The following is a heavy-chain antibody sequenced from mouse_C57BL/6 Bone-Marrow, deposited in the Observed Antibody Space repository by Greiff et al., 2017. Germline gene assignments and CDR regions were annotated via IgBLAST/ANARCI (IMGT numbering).Heavy chain of an antibody. CDR1: GFSLSTSGMG. J-gene: IGHJ4*01. CDR2: IYWDDDT. D-gene: IGHD1-1*01. Sequence: QVQLKESGPGILQSSPSLSLTCSFSGFSLSTSGMGVSWIRQPSGQGLEWLAHIYWDDDTRYNPSLKSPPPLSNDTSTTPDFLKITCVEPADTATYYCARSTTMDYWGQGTSVTVSS. CDR3: ARSTTMDY. V-gene: IGHV8-12*01.